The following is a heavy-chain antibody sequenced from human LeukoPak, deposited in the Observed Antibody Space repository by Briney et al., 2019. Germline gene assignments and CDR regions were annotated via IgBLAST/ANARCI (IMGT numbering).Heavy chain of an antibody. D-gene: IGHD1-7*01. CDR2: IYYSGST. V-gene: IGHV4-59*08. CDR3: ARLVAGTIDY. J-gene: IGHJ4*02. CDR1: GGSISSYY. Sequence: SETLSLTCTVSGGSISSYYWSWIRQPPGKGLEWIGYIYYSGSTNYNPSLKSRVTIPVDTSKNQFSLKLSSVTAADTAVYYCARLVAGTIDYWGQGTLVTVSS.